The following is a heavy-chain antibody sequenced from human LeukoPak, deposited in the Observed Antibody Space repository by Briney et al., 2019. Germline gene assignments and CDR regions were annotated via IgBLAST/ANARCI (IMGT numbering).Heavy chain of an antibody. CDR2: IYYSGST. D-gene: IGHD2-15*01. V-gene: IGHV4-39*07. CDR1: GGSISSSSYY. J-gene: IGHJ6*02. Sequence: SETLSLTCTVSGGSISSSSYYWGWIRQPPGKGLEWIGSIYYSGSTYYNPSLKSRVTISVDKSKNQFSLKLSSVTAADTAVYYCARERRYCSGGSCSRYYYYYGMDVWGQGTTVTVSS. CDR3: ARERRYCSGGSCSRYYYYYGMDV.